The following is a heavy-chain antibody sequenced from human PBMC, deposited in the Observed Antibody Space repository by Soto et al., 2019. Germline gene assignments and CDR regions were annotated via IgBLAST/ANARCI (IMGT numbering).Heavy chain of an antibody. CDR3: ARHASVSGYEYYFDQ. D-gene: IGHD5-12*01. CDR1: GGSIISSSYY. CDR2: IDYSGNT. Sequence: QLQLQESGPGLVKPSETLSLTCTVSGGSIISSSYYWAWIRQPPGKGLEWLGNIDYSGNTYYNPSLERRVAISVDTSKNQFSLKLTSVTAVDTAVYYCARHASVSGYEYYFDQWGQGTLVTVSS. J-gene: IGHJ4*02. V-gene: IGHV4-39*01.